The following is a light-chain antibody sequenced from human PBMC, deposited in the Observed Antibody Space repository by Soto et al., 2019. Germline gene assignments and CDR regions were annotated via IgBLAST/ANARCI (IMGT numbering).Light chain of an antibody. J-gene: IGKJ5*01. V-gene: IGKV3-15*01. CDR2: GAS. Sequence: EIVLTQSPGTLSLSPGERATLSCRASQSVSNNYLAWYQQKPGQAPRLLIYGASTRATGVPARFRGSGSGTEFTLSISGLQSEDFAVYFCQQYNNWPFSFGQGTRLEIK. CDR1: QSVSNN. CDR3: QQYNNWPFS.